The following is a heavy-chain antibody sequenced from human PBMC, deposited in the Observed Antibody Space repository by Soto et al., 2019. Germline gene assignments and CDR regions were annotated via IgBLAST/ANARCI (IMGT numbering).Heavy chain of an antibody. J-gene: IGHJ6*02. CDR3: ARKAGFILKECMDV. CDR1: GYSFTSYW. Sequence: PGESLQISCKGSGYSFTSYWISCVRQMPGKGLEWMGRIDPSDSYTNYSPSFQGHVTISADKSISTAYLRWSSLKASDTAMYYCARKAGFILKECMDVWGQGTTVTVSS. V-gene: IGHV5-10-1*01. CDR2: IDPSDSYT. D-gene: IGHD2-8*01.